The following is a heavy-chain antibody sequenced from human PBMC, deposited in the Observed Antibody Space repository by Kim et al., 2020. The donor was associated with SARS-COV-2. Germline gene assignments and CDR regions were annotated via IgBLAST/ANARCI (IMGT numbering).Heavy chain of an antibody. V-gene: IGHV3-30*18. Sequence: GGSLRLSCAASGFTFSSYGMHWVRQAPGKGLEWVAVISYDGSNKYYADSVKGRFTITRDNSKNTLYLQMNSLRAEDTAVYYCAKATNYYDSSGAVVSYYFDYWGQGTLVTVSS. CDR1: GFTFSSYG. D-gene: IGHD3-22*01. CDR2: ISYDGSNK. CDR3: AKATNYYDSSGAVVSYYFDY. J-gene: IGHJ4*02.